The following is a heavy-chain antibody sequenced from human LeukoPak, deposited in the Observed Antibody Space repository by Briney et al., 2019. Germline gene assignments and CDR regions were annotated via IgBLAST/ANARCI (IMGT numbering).Heavy chain of an antibody. J-gene: IGHJ4*02. CDR3: ARGCGGGLCSTRHFDY. V-gene: IGHV3-21*01. CDR2: ISSSSSSI. Sequence: GVCLRLSCAASGFIFSDLSMSWVRQAPGKGLEWVTIISSSSSSIFYADSVKSRFTISRDSAEKSLYLQMSSLRAEDTAVYYCARGCGGGLCSTRHFDYWGQGTLVTVSS. D-gene: IGHD2-21*01. CDR1: GFIFSDLS.